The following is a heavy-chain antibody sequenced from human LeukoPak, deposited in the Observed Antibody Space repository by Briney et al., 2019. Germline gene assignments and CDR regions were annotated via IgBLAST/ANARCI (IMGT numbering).Heavy chain of an antibody. J-gene: IGHJ4*02. Sequence: WGSLRLSCAASGFTFSSYGMNWVRQGPGKGLEWVSYISSSSSTIYSADSVKGRFTISRDNAKNSLYLQMHSLRDEDTAVYYCARRDGYKSHFDYWGQGTLVSVST. CDR3: ARRDGYKSHFDY. CDR2: ISSSSSTI. CDR1: GFTFSSYG. V-gene: IGHV3-48*02. D-gene: IGHD5-24*01.